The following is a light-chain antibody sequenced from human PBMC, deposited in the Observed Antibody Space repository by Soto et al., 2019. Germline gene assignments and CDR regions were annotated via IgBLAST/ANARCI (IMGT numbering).Light chain of an antibody. Sequence: EIVLTQSPGTLSLSPGQRATSSGRPSQSVSSNYLAWFQQKPGQAPRLLIYDASNRATGIPARFSGSGSGTDFTLTISSLEPEDFAVYYCQQRSNWPPAWTFGQGTKVDNK. CDR2: DAS. J-gene: IGKJ1*01. V-gene: IGKV3-11*01. CDR1: QSVSSNY. CDR3: QQRSNWPPAWT.